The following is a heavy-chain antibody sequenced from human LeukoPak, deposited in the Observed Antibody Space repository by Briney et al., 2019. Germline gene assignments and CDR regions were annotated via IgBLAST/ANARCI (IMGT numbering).Heavy chain of an antibody. CDR2: INHSGST. CDR1: GGSFSGDY. CDR3: ARVRGGRYYYDSSGYLSFDY. J-gene: IGHJ4*02. V-gene: IGHV4-34*01. D-gene: IGHD3-22*01. Sequence: SETLSLTCAVYGGSFSGDYWSWIRQPPGKGLEWIGEINHSGSTNYNPSLKSRVTISVDTSKNQFSLKLSSVTAADTAVYYCARVRGGRYYYDSSGYLSFDYWGQGTLVTVSS.